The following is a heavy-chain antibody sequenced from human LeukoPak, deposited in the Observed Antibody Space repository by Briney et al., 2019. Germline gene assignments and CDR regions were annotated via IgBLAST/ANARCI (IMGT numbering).Heavy chain of an antibody. CDR2: MNPQSGNT. Sequence: GASVKVSCKASGYTFTNYDINWVRQASGQGLEWMGWMNPQSGNTDYAQKFQGRVTMTRNNSISTAYMELSGLRSEDTAIYYCAGGWEPYDYWFDPWGQGTLVTVSS. D-gene: IGHD5-12*01. J-gene: IGHJ5*02. V-gene: IGHV1-8*01. CDR1: GYTFTNYD. CDR3: AGGWEPYDYWFDP.